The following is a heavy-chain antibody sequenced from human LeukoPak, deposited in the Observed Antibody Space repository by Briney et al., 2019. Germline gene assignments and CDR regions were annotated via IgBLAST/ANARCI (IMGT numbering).Heavy chain of an antibody. D-gene: IGHD3-22*01. Sequence: ASVKVSCKASGYTFTSYGISWVRQAPRQGLEWMGWISAYNGNTNYAQKLQGRVTMTTDTSTSTAYMELRSLRSDDTAVYYCAREPDYYDSSGYYYIPFDYWGQGTLVTVSS. CDR1: GYTFTSYG. CDR2: ISAYNGNT. J-gene: IGHJ4*02. CDR3: AREPDYYDSSGYYYIPFDY. V-gene: IGHV1-18*01.